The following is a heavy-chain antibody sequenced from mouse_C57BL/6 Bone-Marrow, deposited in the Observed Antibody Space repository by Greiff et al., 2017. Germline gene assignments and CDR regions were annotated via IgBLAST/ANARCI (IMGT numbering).Heavy chain of an antibody. D-gene: IGHD3-2*02. CDR2: INPSTGGT. Sequence: VQLQQSGPELVKPGASVKISCKASGYSFTGYYMNWVKQSPEKSLEWIGEINPSTGGTTYNQKFKAKDTLTVDKSSSTAYMQLKSLTSEDSAVYYCARDSSGPYYFDYWGQGTTLPVSS. CDR1: GYSFTGYY. CDR3: ARDSSGPYYFDY. V-gene: IGHV1-42*01. J-gene: IGHJ2*01.